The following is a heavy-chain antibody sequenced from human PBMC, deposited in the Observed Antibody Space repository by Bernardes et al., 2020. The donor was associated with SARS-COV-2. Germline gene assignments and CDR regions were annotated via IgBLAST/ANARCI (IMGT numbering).Heavy chain of an antibody. CDR2: IGGSGGST. CDR1: GLTFSSCA. J-gene: IGHJ6*02. Sequence: GGSLRLSCAASGLTFSSCAMSWVRQAPGKGLEWVSAIGGSGGSTYYADSVKGRFTISRDNSKNTLYLQMNSLRAEDTAIYYCAKDLSGTTLIPTYYYYYGMDVWGQGTTVTVSS. D-gene: IGHD1-20*01. V-gene: IGHV3-23*01. CDR3: AKDLSGTTLIPTYYYYYGMDV.